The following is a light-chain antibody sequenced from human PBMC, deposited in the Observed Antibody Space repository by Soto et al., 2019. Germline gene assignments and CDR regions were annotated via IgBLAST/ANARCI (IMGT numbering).Light chain of an antibody. J-gene: IGLJ3*02. CDR2: GNS. CDR3: QSYDSSLSGWV. CDR1: SSNIGAGYD. V-gene: IGLV1-40*01. Sequence: QSVLTQPPSVSAAPGQRVTISCTGSSSNIGAGYDVHWYQQLPGTAPKLLISGNSNRPSGVPDRFSGSKSGTSASLAITGLQAEDEADYYCQSYDSSLSGWVFGGGTKLTV.